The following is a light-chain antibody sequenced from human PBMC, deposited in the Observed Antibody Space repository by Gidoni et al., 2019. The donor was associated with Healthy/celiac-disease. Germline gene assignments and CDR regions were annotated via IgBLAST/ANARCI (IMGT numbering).Light chain of an antibody. V-gene: IGKV3-11*01. CDR1: QSVSSY. J-gene: IGKJ2*04. Sequence: EIVLTQSPATLSLSPGERATLSCRASQSVSSYLAWYQQKPGQAPRLRIYDASNSATGIPARFSGSGSGTDFTLTSSSLEPEDFAVYYCQQRSNWPMCSFGQGTKLEIK. CDR2: DAS. CDR3: QQRSNWPMCS.